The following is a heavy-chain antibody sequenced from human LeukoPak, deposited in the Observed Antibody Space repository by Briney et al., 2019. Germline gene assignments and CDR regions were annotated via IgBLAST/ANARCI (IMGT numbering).Heavy chain of an antibody. V-gene: IGHV3-23*01. D-gene: IGHD6-13*01. CDR2: ISGSGGST. Sequence: GGSLRLSCAASEFTFSSYAMSWVRQAPGKGLEWVSAISGSGGSTYYADSVKGRFTISRDNSKNTLYLQMNSLRAEDTAVYYCATDLHSSSWYIDYWGQGTLVTVSS. J-gene: IGHJ4*02. CDR3: ATDLHSSSWYIDY. CDR1: EFTFSSYA.